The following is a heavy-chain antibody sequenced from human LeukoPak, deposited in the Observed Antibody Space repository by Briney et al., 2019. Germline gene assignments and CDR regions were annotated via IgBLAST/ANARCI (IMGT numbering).Heavy chain of an antibody. CDR3: ARGVDYVWGSFRRWTYYMDV. CDR2: AYYMSKWYN. V-gene: IGHV6-1*01. D-gene: IGHD3-16*02. CDR1: GDSVSSNRAA. Sequence: SQTLSLTCAISGDSVSSNRAAWNWIRQSPSRGLEWLGRAYYMSKWYNDYAVSVKSRITINPDTSKNQFSLKLSSVTAADTAVYYCARGVDYVWGSFRRWTYYMDVWGKGTTVTVSS. J-gene: IGHJ6*03.